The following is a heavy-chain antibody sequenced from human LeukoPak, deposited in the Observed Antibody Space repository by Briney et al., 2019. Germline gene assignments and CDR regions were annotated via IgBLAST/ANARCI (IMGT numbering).Heavy chain of an antibody. V-gene: IGHV1-69*13. CDR3: ARDPYSSSWSSIYYFDY. D-gene: IGHD6-13*01. Sequence: SVTVSCTASGGTFSSYAISWVRQAPGQGLEWMGGIIPIFGTANYAQKFQGRVTITADESTSTAYMELSSLRSEDTAVYYCARDPYSSSWSSIYYFDYWGQGTLVTVSS. CDR2: IIPIFGTA. CDR1: GGTFSSYA. J-gene: IGHJ4*02.